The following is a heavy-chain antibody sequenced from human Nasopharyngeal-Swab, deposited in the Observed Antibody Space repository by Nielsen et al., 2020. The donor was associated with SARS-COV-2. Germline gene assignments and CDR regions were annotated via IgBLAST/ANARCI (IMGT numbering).Heavy chain of an antibody. CDR3: ARASSSKTTCHWECAFDP. D-gene: IGHD1-26*01. CDR2: IGTLGDT. J-gene: IGHJ5*02. Sequence: GSLRLSCAASGFTFSDYDMHWVRQVTGKGLEWVSAIGTLGDTYYPGSVKGRFTISRENAKNSVYLQMNSLRAEDTAVYYCARASSSKTTCHWECAFDPRGQGTLVTVSS. V-gene: IGHV3-13*01. CDR1: GFTFSDYD.